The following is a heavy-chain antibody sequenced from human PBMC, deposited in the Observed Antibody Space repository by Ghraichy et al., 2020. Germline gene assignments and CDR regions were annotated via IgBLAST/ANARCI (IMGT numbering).Heavy chain of an antibody. V-gene: IGHV4-31*03. CDR1: GGSINSGAFY. CDR2: IYYRGNT. D-gene: IGHD3-16*02. J-gene: IGHJ6*03. CDR3: ATSRYPEGYYMDV. Sequence: SETLSLTCTVSGGSINSGAFYWSWIRQHPGKGLEWIGYIYYRGNTYYNPSLKSRLTISIDTSKNQFSLKLGSVTAADTAVYYCATSRYPEGYYMDVWGKGTTVTVSS.